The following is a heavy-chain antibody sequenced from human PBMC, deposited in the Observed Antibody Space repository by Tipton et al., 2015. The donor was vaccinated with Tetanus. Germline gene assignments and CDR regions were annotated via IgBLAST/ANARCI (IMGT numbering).Heavy chain of an antibody. CDR1: GFTFNNYA. D-gene: IGHD4-17*01. CDR2: ISYDGNNK. J-gene: IGHJ4*02. V-gene: IGHV3-30-3*01. Sequence: SLRLSCAASGFTFNNYAMHWVRQAPGKGLEWVAVISYDGNNKYDAESVKGRLTISRDNSNNTLYVQIDSLRAEDTAVYYCARGPYHYGDYYFDYWGRGTLVTVSS. CDR3: ARGPYHYGDYYFDY.